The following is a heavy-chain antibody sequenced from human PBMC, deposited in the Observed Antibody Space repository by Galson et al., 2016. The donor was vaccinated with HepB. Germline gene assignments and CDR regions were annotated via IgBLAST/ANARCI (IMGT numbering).Heavy chain of an antibody. CDR2: INTDGSRT. D-gene: IGHD2/OR15-2a*01. J-gene: IGHJ6*02. V-gene: IGHV3-74*01. CDR3: ARAGFKGFSNGMDV. CDR1: GFTFSSYW. Sequence: SLRLSCAASGFTFSSYWMHWVRQAPGRGLEWVSRINTDGSRTNYADSVKGRVTISRDNAKNPLYLQMNSLRAEDTAVYYCARAGFKGFSNGMDVWGQGTTVTVSS.